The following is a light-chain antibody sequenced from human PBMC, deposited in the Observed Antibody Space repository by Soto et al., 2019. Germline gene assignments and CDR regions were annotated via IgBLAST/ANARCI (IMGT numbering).Light chain of an antibody. J-gene: IGKJ4*01. CDR3: HQRSNCPPLIT. CDR2: DAS. Sequence: EIVLTQSPATLSLSPGERATLSCRASQSVSSYLAWYQQKPGQAPRLLIYDASNRATGIPARFSGSGSGTDFTLTISSLEPEDFAVYYCHQRSNCPPLITFGGGTKVESK. V-gene: IGKV3-11*01. CDR1: QSVSSY.